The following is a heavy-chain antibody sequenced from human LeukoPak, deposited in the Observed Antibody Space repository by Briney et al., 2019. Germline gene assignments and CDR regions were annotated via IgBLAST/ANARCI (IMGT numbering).Heavy chain of an antibody. Sequence: PSETLSLTCTVSGGSISIYYCSWIRQPPGKGLEGIGYIYYSGSTNYNPSLKSRVPISVDTSKNQFSLKLSSVTAADTAVYYCARDPGGYFDYWGQGTLVTVSS. CDR1: GGSISIYY. J-gene: IGHJ4*02. CDR2: IYYSGST. D-gene: IGHD3-10*01. CDR3: ARDPGGYFDY. V-gene: IGHV4-59*01.